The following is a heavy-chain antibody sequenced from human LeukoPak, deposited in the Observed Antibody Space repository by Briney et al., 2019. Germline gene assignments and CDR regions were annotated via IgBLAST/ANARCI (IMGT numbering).Heavy chain of an antibody. J-gene: IGHJ4*02. CDR1: GGSIRSNYY. Sequence: SETLSLTCTVSGGSIRSNYYWSWIRQPAGKGLEWIGRIYHSGSTKYNPSLKSRVTISVDTSKNQFSLKLRSVTAADTAVYYCARGFATAAGDYWGQGTLVTVSS. CDR3: ARGFATAAGDY. CDR2: IYHSGST. V-gene: IGHV4-61*02. D-gene: IGHD6-13*01.